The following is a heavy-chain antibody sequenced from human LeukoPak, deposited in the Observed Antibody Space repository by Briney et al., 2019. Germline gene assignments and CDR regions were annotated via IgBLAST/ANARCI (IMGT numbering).Heavy chain of an antibody. CDR1: GFTFSSYW. CDR2: IKGDGSST. V-gene: IGHV3-74*01. Sequence: SGGSLRLSCAASGFTFSSYWMPWVRHTPGKGLVWVSRIKGDGSSTSYADSVKGRFTISRDNAKNSLYLQMNSLRAEDTAVYYCARDPTTVTIGVWYFDLWGRGTLVTVSS. D-gene: IGHD4-17*01. CDR3: ARDPTTVTIGVWYFDL. J-gene: IGHJ2*01.